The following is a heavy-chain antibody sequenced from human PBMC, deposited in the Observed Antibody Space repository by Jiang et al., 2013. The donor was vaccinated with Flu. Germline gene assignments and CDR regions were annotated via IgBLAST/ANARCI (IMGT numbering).Heavy chain of an antibody. J-gene: IGHJ4*02. D-gene: IGHD5-18*01. CDR1: GYTFTSYD. CDR2: MNPNSGNT. V-gene: IGHV1-8*01. Sequence: VKKPGASVKVSCKASGYTFTSYDINWVRQATGQGLEWMGWMNPNSGNTGYAQKFQGRVTMTRNTSISTAYMELSSLRSEDTAVYYCARGRVDTAMVNLGPQRDYWGQGTLVTVSS. CDR3: ARGRVDTAMVNLGPQRDY.